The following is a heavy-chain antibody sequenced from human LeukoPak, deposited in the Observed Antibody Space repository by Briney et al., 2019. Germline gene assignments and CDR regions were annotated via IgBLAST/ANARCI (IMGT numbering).Heavy chain of an antibody. CDR3: ARLADTVRGVMDYYYYYYMDV. Sequence: SETLSLTCTVSGASISSYYWSWIRQPPGKGLEWIGYIYYSWSTNYNPSLKSRVTISVDTSKNQFSLKLSSVTAADTAVYYCARLADTVRGVMDYYYYYYMDVWGKGTTVTVSS. CDR1: GASISSYY. J-gene: IGHJ6*03. CDR2: IYYSWST. V-gene: IGHV4-59*01. D-gene: IGHD3-10*01.